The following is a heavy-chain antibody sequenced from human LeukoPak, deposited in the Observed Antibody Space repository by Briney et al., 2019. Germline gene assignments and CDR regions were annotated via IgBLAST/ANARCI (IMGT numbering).Heavy chain of an antibody. CDR2: IRIDGDSS. Sequence: PGGSLRLSCAASGFTFSSYAMGWVRQAPGKGLEWVSSIRIDGDSSYYADPVKGRFTISRDNSKTTLYLEMNSLRAEDTALYYCAKGSGDTGYYFDDWGQGTLVTVSS. D-gene: IGHD3-10*01. V-gene: IGHV3-23*01. CDR3: AKGSGDTGYYFDD. J-gene: IGHJ4*02. CDR1: GFTFSSYA.